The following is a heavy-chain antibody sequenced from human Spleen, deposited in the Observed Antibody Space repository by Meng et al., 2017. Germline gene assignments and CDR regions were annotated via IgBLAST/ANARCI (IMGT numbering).Heavy chain of an antibody. J-gene: IGHJ4*02. Sequence: SQTLSLTCVVSSGSFSDYYWSWIRQPPGKGLEWMGEINHSGSTNYNPSLESRATISVDTSQNNLSLKLSSVTAADSAVYYCARGPTTMAHDFDYWGQGTLVTVSS. CDR1: SGSFSDYY. D-gene: IGHD4-11*01. V-gene: IGHV4-34*01. CDR3: ARGPTTMAHDFDY. CDR2: INHSGST.